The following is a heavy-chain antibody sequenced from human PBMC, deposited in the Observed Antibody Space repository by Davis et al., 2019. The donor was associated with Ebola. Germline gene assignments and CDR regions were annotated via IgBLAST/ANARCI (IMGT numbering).Heavy chain of an antibody. D-gene: IGHD4-17*01. Sequence: ASVKVSCKASGYTFTSYDITWVRQATGQGLEWMGWMNPNSGNTGYAQKFQGRVTLTRSTSISTAYMELSSLRSDDTAVYYCTRGIARRHYGSWFDPWGQGTLVTVSS. J-gene: IGHJ5*02. V-gene: IGHV1-8*01. CDR1: GYTFTSYD. CDR3: TRGIARRHYGSWFDP. CDR2: MNPNSGNT.